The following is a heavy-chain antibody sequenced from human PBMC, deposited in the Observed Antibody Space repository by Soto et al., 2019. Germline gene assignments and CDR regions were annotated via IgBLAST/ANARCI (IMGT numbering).Heavy chain of an antibody. CDR2: INPNDDAT. CDR3: ARDLTREGDYYDRSGYYLDY. V-gene: IGHV1-46*01. J-gene: IGHJ4*02. CDR1: GYTFTRYY. D-gene: IGHD3-22*01. Sequence: ASVKVSCKASGYTFTRYYMHWVRQAPGQGLEWMGIINPNDDATSYAEKFQGRLTMTKDTSTSTVYMEMSSLRSEDTAVYYCARDLTREGDYYDRSGYYLDYWGQGXLVTVYS.